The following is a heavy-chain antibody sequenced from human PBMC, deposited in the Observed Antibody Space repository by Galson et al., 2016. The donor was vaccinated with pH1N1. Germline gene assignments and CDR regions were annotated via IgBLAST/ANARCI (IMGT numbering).Heavy chain of an antibody. CDR1: GFYFSDYG. CDR3: ARAIAAGSY. V-gene: IGHV3-30*03. Sequence: SLRLSCAVSGFYFSDYGMHWVRQAPGKGPEWVAVISYDGNKKYYADSVKGRFALSRDISKNTLHLEMNSLRVEDTAIYYCARAIAAGSYWGQGTLVTVSS. J-gene: IGHJ4*02. CDR2: ISYDGNKK. D-gene: IGHD6-13*01.